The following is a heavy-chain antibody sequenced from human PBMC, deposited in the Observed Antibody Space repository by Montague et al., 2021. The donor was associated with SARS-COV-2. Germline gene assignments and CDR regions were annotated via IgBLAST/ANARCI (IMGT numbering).Heavy chain of an antibody. V-gene: IGHV4-39*01. CDR1: GGSISSTSYY. Sequence: SETLSLTCTVSGGSISSTSYYWGWIRQPPGKGLEWIGNIDYSGTTQYXPSLKGRVSMSIDTSKNQFSLKLRSVTAAETAVFYCATIAETGTEGGIDYWGQGAMVTVSS. J-gene: IGHJ4*02. CDR2: IDYSGTT. D-gene: IGHD1-1*01. CDR3: ATIAETGTEGGIDY.